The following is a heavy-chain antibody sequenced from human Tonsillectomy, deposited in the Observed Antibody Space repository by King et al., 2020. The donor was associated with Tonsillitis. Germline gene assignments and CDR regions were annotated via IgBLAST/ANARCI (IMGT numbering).Heavy chain of an antibody. CDR2: ISYDGSNK. J-gene: IGHJ4*02. CDR1: RFTFSSYA. D-gene: IGHD2-15*01. Sequence: VQLVESGGGVVQPGRSLRLSCAASRFTFSSYAMHWVRQAPGKGQEWVTLISYDGSNKYYADSVKGRFTISRDNSKNTLYLQMNSLRAEDTAVYYCARASSKYCSGGSCYSSPFDYWGQGTLVTDSS. V-gene: IGHV3-30-3*01. CDR3: ARASSKYCSGGSCYSSPFDY.